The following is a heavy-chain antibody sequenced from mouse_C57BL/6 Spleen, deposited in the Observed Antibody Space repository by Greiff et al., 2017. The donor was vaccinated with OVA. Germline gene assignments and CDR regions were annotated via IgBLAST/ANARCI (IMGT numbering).Heavy chain of an antibody. V-gene: IGHV1-18*01. CDR1: GYTFTDYN. J-gene: IGHJ3*01. D-gene: IGHD2-5*01. CDR2: INPNNGGT. CDR3: AREGGSNRFAY. Sequence: VQLQQSGPELVKPGASVKIPCKASGYTFTDYNMDWVKQSHGKSLEWIGDINPNNGGTIYNQKFKGKATLTVDKSSSTAYMELRSLTSEDTAVEYCAREGGSNRFAYWGQGTLVTVSA.